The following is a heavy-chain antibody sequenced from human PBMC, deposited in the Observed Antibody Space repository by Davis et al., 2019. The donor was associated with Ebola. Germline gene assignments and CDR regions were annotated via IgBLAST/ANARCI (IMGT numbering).Heavy chain of an antibody. D-gene: IGHD2-8*01. J-gene: IGHJ4*02. V-gene: IGHV4-34*01. CDR2: INHSGST. Sequence: SETLSLTCAVYGGSFSGYYWSWIRQPPGKGLERIGEINHSGSTNYNPSLKSRVTISVDTSKNQFSLKLSSVTAADTAVYYCARGTRVSGVNFDYWGQGTLVTVSS. CDR3: ARGTRVSGVNFDY. CDR1: GGSFSGYY.